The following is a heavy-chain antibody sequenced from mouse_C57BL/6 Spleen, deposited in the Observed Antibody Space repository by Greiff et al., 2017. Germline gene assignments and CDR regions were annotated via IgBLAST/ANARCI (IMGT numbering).Heavy chain of an antibody. J-gene: IGHJ1*03. V-gene: IGHV1-50*01. CDR2: IDPSDSYT. CDR1: GYTFTSYW. CDR3: ARGGTDYYGSSLDV. Sequence: QVQLQQPGAELVKPGASVKLSCKASGYTFTSYWMQWVKQRPGQGLEWIGEIDPSDSYTNYNQKFKGKATLTVDTSSSTAYMQLSSLTSEDSAVYYCARGGTDYYGSSLDVWGTGTTVTVSS. D-gene: IGHD1-1*01.